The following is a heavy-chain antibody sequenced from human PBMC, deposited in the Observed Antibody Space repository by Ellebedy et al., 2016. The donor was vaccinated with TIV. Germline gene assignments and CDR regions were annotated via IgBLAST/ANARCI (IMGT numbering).Heavy chain of an antibody. CDR2: ISGRGGNT. CDR1: GLTFSSYV. Sequence: GESLKISCAASGLTFSSYVMSWVRQAPGKGLEWVSAISGRGGNTYYADSVKGRFTISRENSKNTLYLQMNSLRAEDTAVYYCAKAAPADGNNCWYFDSWGQGTLITVSS. CDR3: AKAAPADGNNCWYFDS. V-gene: IGHV3-23*01. D-gene: IGHD5-24*01. J-gene: IGHJ4*02.